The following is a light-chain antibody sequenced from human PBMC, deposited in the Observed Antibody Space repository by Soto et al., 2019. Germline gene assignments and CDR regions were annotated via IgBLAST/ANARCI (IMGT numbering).Light chain of an antibody. J-gene: IGKJ1*01. V-gene: IGKV1-12*02. Sequence: DIQMTQSPSSVSASVGDRVTITCRASQGISSWLAWYQQKPGKAHQLLIHAASSLQSGVRSRLSGGGSATDFTLTIISLKPEDFATYYCQQANSLPWTFGQGTKVDIK. CDR1: QGISSW. CDR3: QQANSLPWT. CDR2: AAS.